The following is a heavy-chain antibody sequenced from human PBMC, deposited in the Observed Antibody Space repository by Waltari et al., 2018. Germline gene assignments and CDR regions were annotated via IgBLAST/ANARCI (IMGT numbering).Heavy chain of an antibody. CDR3: ATPFYNWDDPLHS. D-gene: IGHD1-20*01. V-gene: IGHV3-23*01. Sequence: EVQLLESGGALVQPGGSLGLSCAASGITFSNFPITWVRLAPGTGLEWVSAITVGDDAHYADSLRGRFTISRDSSKDTVHLQMNGLRVEDTAIYYCATPFYNWDDPLHSWGQGTPVTVSS. CDR1: GITFSNFP. CDR2: ITVGDDA. J-gene: IGHJ4*02.